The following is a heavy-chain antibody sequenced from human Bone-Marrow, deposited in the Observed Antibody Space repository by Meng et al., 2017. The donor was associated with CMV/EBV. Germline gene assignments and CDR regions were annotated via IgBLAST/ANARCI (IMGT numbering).Heavy chain of an antibody. CDR3: ARGGLIGYYYYGMDV. CDR1: GFTFSDHY. Sequence: GGLRLACAASGFTFSDHYMDWVRQAPGKGLEWVGRTRNKANSYTTEYAASVKGRFTISRDDSKDSLYLQMNSLKTEDTAVYYCARGGLIGYYYYGMDVWGQGTTVTVAS. J-gene: IGHJ6*02. V-gene: IGHV3-72*01. CDR2: TRNKANSYTT.